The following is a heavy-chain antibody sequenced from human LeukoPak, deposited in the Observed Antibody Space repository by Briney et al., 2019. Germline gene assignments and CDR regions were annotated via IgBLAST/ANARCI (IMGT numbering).Heavy chain of an antibody. D-gene: IGHD3-22*01. V-gene: IGHV4-59*08. CDR1: GGSIGSYY. CDR2: IHYSGST. CDR3: ARGRGASSVYSSDNSRYPRD. Sequence: KASETLSLTCTVSGGSIGSYYWNWIRQAPGKGLEWIGYIHYSGSTNHNSSLKSRVTISVDTSKSQFSLMLRSVIAADTAVYYCARGRGASSVYSSDNSRYPRDWGQGTLVTVSS. J-gene: IGHJ4*02.